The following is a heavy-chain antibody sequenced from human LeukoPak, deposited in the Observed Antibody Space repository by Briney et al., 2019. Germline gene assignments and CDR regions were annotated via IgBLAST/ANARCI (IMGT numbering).Heavy chain of an antibody. V-gene: IGHV4-34*01. CDR2: INHSGST. D-gene: IGHD3-9*01. CDR1: GGSFSGYY. Sequence: SETLSLTCAVYGGSFSGYYWSWIRQPPGKGLEWIGEINHSGSTNYNPSLKSRVAISVDTSKNQFSLKLSSVTAADTAVYYCARPYYDILTDYGMDVWGQGTTVTVSS. CDR3: ARPYYDILTDYGMDV. J-gene: IGHJ6*02.